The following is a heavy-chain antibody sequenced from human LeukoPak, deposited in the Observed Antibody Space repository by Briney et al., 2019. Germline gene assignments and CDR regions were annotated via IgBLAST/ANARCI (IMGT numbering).Heavy chain of an antibody. D-gene: IGHD3-22*01. V-gene: IGHV3-49*04. CDR2: IRSKTYRGTT. CDR3: TSVYDTSAYYHSGIDY. Sequence: GGSLRLSCTASGFSFGGYAMSWGRQAPGKGLEWVGFIRSKTYRGTTKYAASVKGRFTISRDDSKSIAYLQTNSLKIEDTAIYYCTSVYDTSAYYHSGIDYWGQGTLVTVSS. CDR1: GFSFGGYA. J-gene: IGHJ4*02.